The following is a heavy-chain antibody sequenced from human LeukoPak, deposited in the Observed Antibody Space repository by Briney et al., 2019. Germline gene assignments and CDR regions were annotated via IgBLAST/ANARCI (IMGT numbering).Heavy chain of an antibody. CDR1: GVSISGTNYY. CDR3: ARHEEEDGYNAKTPDY. J-gene: IGHJ4*02. D-gene: IGHD5-24*01. CDR2: IHYRLPT. V-gene: IGHV4-39*01. Sequence: SETLSLTCDVSGVSISGTNYYCGWIRQPPGMGLEWIGSIHYRLPTFYNPLLKSQVTISVDTSKNQISLRLRSVTAADTAVYYCARHEEEDGYNAKTPDYWGQGTLVTVSS.